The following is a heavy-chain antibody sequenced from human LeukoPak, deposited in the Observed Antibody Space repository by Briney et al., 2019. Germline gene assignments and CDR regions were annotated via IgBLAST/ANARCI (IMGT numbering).Heavy chain of an antibody. J-gene: IGHJ5*02. Sequence: GASVKVSCKVSGYTLTELSMHWVRQAPGQGLEWMGWINPNSGGTNYAQKFQGRVTMTRDTSISTAYMELSRLRSDNTAVYYCARDAAGYYKVGWFDPWGQGTLVTVSS. CDR2: INPNSGGT. CDR3: ARDAAGYYKVGWFDP. CDR1: GYTLTELS. V-gene: IGHV1-2*02. D-gene: IGHD3-9*01.